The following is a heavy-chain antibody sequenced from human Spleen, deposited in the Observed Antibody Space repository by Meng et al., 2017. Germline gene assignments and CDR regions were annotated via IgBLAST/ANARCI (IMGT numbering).Heavy chain of an antibody. Sequence: SETLSLTCAVYGGSFSGYYWSWIRQPPGKGLEWIGSMHHSGSTYYNPSLKSRVTISVDTSKNEFSLKLTSVTAADTAVHYCARGTGAWGFDSWGQGAPVTVSS. D-gene: IGHD1-14*01. J-gene: IGHJ5*01. V-gene: IGHV4-34*01. CDR1: GGSFSGYY. CDR2: MHHSGST. CDR3: ARGTGAWGFDS.